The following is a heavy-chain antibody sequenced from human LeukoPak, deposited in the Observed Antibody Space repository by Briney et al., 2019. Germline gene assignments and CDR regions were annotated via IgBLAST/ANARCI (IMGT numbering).Heavy chain of an antibody. V-gene: IGHV4-34*01. J-gene: IGHJ6*03. D-gene: IGHD3-9*01. CDR3: ARGRMFTIFSYYMDV. CDR1: GGSFSGYY. CDR2: INHSGST. Sequence: SETLSLTCAVYGGSFSGYYWSWIRQPPGKGLEWIGEINHSGSTNYNPSLKSRVTISVDTSKNQFSLKLNSVTAADTAVYYCARGRMFTIFSYYMDVWGKGTTVTVSS.